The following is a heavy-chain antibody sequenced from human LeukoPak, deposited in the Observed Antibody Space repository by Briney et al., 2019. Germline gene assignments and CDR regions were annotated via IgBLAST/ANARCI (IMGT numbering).Heavy chain of an antibody. J-gene: IGHJ4*02. Sequence: GGSLRLSCAASGFTFSSYGMHWVRQAPGKGLEGVAVISYDGSNKYYADSVKGRFTISRDNSKNTLYLQMNSLRAEDTAVYYCAKDAAGPPDYWGQGTLVTVSS. D-gene: IGHD3-10*01. CDR1: GFTFSSYG. CDR2: ISYDGSNK. CDR3: AKDAAGPPDY. V-gene: IGHV3-30*18.